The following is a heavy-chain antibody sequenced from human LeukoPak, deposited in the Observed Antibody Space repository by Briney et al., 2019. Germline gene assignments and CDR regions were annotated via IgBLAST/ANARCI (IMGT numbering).Heavy chain of an antibody. Sequence: KPSETLSLTCAVYGGPLRGFFWSWIRQAPGKGLEWIGEISHSGSSNYNPSLKSRIAISVDTSKSQYSLRLTSVTAADTAVYYCARGIFYGGRNQYIWFDLWGQGTLVTVSS. J-gene: IGHJ5*02. CDR2: ISHSGSS. CDR1: GGPLRGFF. D-gene: IGHD4-23*01. V-gene: IGHV4-34*01. CDR3: ARGIFYGGRNQYIWFDL.